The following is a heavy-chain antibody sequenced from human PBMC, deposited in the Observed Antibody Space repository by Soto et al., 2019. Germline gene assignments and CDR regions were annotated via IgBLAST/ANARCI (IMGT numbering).Heavy chain of an antibody. V-gene: IGHV3-23*01. J-gene: IGHJ4*02. Sequence: PGGSLRLSCAASGFTFSTYAMSWVRQAPGKGLEWVSVISGSGGSTYYADSVKGRFTISRDNSKNTLYLQMNSLRAEDTAVYYCTLTYYYDSRGAYYFDYWGQGTLVTVSS. D-gene: IGHD3-22*01. CDR2: ISGSGGST. CDR1: GFTFSTYA. CDR3: TLTYYYDSRGAYYFDY.